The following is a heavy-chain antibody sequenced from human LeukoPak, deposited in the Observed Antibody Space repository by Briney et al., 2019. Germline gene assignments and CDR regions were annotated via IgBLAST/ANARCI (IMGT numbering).Heavy chain of an antibody. V-gene: IGHV4-4*02. Sequence: KPSGTLSLTCGVSGGSISGTNWWSWVRQPPGQGLEWIGETSLRGLTNYNPSLRSRLTMSLGESKNQVSLNLTSVTAADTAVYYCARDQGTWWFDPWGQGTLVTVSS. CDR3: ARDQGTWWFDP. D-gene: IGHD3-10*01. CDR2: TSLRGLT. CDR1: GGSISGTNW. J-gene: IGHJ5*02.